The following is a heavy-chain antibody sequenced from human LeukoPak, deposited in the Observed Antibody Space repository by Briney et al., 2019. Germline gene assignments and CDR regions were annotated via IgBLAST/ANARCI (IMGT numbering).Heavy chain of an antibody. CDR2: IIPILGIA. D-gene: IGHD2-2*01. V-gene: IGHV1-69*04. CDR1: GGTFSSYA. CDR3: ARDTSHCSSTSCRRTSFDY. J-gene: IGHJ4*02. Sequence: SVKVSCKASGGTFSSYAISWVRQAPGQGLEWMGRIIPILGIANYAQKFQGRVTITADKSTSTAYMELSSLRSEDTAVYYCARDTSHCSSTSCRRTSFDYWGQGTLVTVSS.